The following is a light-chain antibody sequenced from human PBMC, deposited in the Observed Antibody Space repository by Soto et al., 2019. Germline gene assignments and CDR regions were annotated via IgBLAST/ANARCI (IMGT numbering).Light chain of an antibody. J-gene: IGKJ5*01. CDR2: AAS. CDR1: QSIRSY. Sequence: DIQMTQSPSSLSASVGDRVTITCRASQSIRSYLNWYQQKPGKAPKLLIYAASSLQTGVSSRFSGSGSGTDFTLTVSRLEPEDFAVYYCQQYHWAPDTFGQGTRLEIK. V-gene: IGKV1-39*01. CDR3: QQYHWAPDT.